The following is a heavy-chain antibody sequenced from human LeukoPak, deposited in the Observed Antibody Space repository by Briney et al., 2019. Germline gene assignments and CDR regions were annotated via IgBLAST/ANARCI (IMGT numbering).Heavy chain of an antibody. Sequence: RTGGSLRLSCAASGFTFITYNMNWVRQAPGKGLEWVSSITSGSSYIYYADSVQGRFTISRDNAKNSLYLQMNSLRADDTAVYYCARGEYYGSGSYYWGQGTLVTVSS. CDR1: GFTFITYN. J-gene: IGHJ4*02. CDR3: ARGEYYGSGSYY. CDR2: ITSGSSYI. V-gene: IGHV3-21*01. D-gene: IGHD3-10*01.